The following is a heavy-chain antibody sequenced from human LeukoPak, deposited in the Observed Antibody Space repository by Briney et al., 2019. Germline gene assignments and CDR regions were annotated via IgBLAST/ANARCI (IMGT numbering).Heavy chain of an antibody. CDR3: ARDRQGDFDY. Sequence: ASVKVSCKASGYTFTSYYMHWVRQAPGQGLEWMGWINPNNGGTIYAQKFQGRVTMTRDTSISTAYMELTILRSDDTAVYYCARDRQGDFDYWGQGTLVTVSS. CDR1: GYTFTSYY. CDR2: INPNNGGT. V-gene: IGHV1-2*02. J-gene: IGHJ4*02.